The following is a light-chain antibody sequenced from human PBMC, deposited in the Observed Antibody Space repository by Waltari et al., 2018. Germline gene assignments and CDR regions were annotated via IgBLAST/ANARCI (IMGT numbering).Light chain of an antibody. Sequence: CRASQIISRWXAGYQQNPGKAPKLLIYRASSLESGVPSRFSGSGXGTEXTLTISSLQPDDFATYYCQQYSXYSYWAFGQGTKVEIK. V-gene: IGKV1-5*03. CDR2: RAS. J-gene: IGKJ1*01. CDR3: QQYSXYSYWA. CDR1: QIISRW.